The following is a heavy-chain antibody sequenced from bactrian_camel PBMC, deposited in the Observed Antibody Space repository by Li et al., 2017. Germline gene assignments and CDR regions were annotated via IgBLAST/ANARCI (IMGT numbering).Heavy chain of an antibody. D-gene: IGHD6*01. Sequence: HVQLVESGGGSVQAGGSLRLSCAASGRTYSKWCMGWFRQISGKEREGLATIDSRGITAYADSVKGRFTISKDNVLNILYLQMNSLKPEDTAMYYCAAVRYGGSWYPLCRARSADFGYWGQGTQVTVS. CDR3: AAVRYGGSWYPLCRARSADFGY. J-gene: IGHJ6*01. CDR1: GRTYSKWC. V-gene: IGHV3S57*01. CDR2: IDSRGIT.